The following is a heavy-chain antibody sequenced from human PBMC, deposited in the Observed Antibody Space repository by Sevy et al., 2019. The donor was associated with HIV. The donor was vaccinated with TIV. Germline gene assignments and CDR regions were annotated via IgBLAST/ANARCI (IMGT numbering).Heavy chain of an antibody. CDR1: GYTFSDYY. Sequence: ASVKVSCKASGYTFSDYYMHWVRQAPGQGLEWMGWINPNSGGTNYAQKFQGRVTMTRDTSISTAYMELSRLRSDDTAVYYCASLYSSGWYGDWSYFDYWGQGTLVTVSS. D-gene: IGHD6-19*01. CDR3: ASLYSSGWYGDWSYFDY. J-gene: IGHJ4*02. V-gene: IGHV1-2*02. CDR2: INPNSGGT.